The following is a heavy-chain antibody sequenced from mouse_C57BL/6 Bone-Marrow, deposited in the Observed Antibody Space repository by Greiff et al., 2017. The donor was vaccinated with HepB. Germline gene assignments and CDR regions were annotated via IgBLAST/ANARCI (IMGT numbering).Heavy chain of an antibody. V-gene: IGHV1-58*01. J-gene: IGHJ3*01. CDR2: IYIGNGYT. CDR3: ASSRFAY. Sequence: VQLQQPGAELVKPGASVKLSCKASGYTFTSYWMHWVKQRPGQGLEWIGYIYIGNGYTEYNEKFKGKATLTSDTSSSTAYMQLSSLTSEDSAIYFCASSRFAYWGQGTLVTVSA. CDR1: GYTFTSYW. D-gene: IGHD1-1*01.